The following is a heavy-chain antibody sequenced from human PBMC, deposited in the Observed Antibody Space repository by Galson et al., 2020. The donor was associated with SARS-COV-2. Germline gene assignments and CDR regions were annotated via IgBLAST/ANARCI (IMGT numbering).Heavy chain of an antibody. J-gene: IGHJ3*02. D-gene: IGHD3-9*01. V-gene: IGHV4-59*08. CDR3: ATSRYLRSDDAFDI. CDR1: GGSISSYY. CDR2: IYYSGST. Sequence: SETLSLTCTVSGGSISSYYWSWIRQPPGKGLEWIGYIYYSGSTNYNPSLKSRVTISVETSKNQFSLKLSSVTAADTAVYYCATSRYLRSDDAFDIWGQGTMVTVSS.